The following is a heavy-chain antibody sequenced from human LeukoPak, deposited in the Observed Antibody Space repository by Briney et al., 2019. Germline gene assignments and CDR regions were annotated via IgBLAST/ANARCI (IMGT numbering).Heavy chain of an antibody. Sequence: GGSLRLSCVASGFTFSTYWMSWIRQAPGKGLEWVAYIKPDGSEKSYVDSVKGRFTISRDNAKNSLYLQMNSLRAEDTAVYSCARGHWFDPWGQGTLVTVSS. V-gene: IGHV3-7*03. CDR1: GFTFSTYW. CDR2: IKPDGSEK. J-gene: IGHJ5*02. CDR3: ARGHWFDP.